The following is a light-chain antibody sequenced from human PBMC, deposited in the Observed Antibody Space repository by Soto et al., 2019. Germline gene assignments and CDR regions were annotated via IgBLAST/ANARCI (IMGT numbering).Light chain of an antibody. CDR3: DKYNNYLTIT. J-gene: IGKJ5*01. Sequence: EIVMTQSPATLSVSPGERATLSCRASQSVSSNLAWYQQKPGQAPRLLIYGASTRATGIPARFSGSGSGTEFTLTISSLQSEYFSVYYWDKYNNYLTITFGQGTRSEIK. V-gene: IGKV3-15*01. CDR2: GAS. CDR1: QSVSSN.